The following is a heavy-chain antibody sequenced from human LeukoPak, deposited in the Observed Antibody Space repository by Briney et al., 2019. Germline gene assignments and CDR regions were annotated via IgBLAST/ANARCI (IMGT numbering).Heavy chain of an antibody. CDR1: GFTFSSYT. CDR3: AKDSGPGGQWLVRPGVRFDP. J-gene: IGHJ5*02. V-gene: IGHV3-23*01. Sequence: GGSLRLSCAASGFTFSSYTMSWVRQAPGKGLEWVSAISGSGGSTYYADSVKGRFTISRDNSKNTLYLQMNSLRAEDTAVYYCAKDSGPGGQWLVRPGVRFDPWGQGTLVTVSS. CDR2: ISGSGGST. D-gene: IGHD6-19*01.